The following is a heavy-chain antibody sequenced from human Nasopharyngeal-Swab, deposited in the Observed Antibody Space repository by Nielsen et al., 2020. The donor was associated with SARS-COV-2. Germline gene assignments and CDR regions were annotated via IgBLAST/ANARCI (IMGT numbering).Heavy chain of an antibody. CDR3: TRHHVAPSMDV. V-gene: IGHV3-73*01. D-gene: IGHD2-15*01. CDR2: IRSKADSYAT. CDR1: GFTFNNYW. Sequence: GESLKISCAASGFTFNNYWMTWVRQASGKGLEWVGRIRSKADSYATTYDASVSGRFTISRDDSKKTAYLQMNSLKTEDTAVYYCTRHHVAPSMDVWGPGTTVTVSS. J-gene: IGHJ6*02.